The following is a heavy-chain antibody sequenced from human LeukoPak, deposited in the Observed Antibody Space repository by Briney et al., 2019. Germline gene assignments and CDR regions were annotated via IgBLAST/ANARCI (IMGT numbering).Heavy chain of an antibody. V-gene: IGHV4-4*07. Sequence: SETLSLTCTVSGGSISSYYWSWIRQPAGKGLEWIGRIYTSGSTNYNPSLKSRVTMSVDTSKNQFSLKLSSVTAADTAVYYCAKTPQPGYSSSWYFVYWGQGTLVTVSS. CDR2: IYTSGST. CDR3: AKTPQPGYSSSWYFVY. J-gene: IGHJ4*02. D-gene: IGHD6-13*01. CDR1: GGSISSYY.